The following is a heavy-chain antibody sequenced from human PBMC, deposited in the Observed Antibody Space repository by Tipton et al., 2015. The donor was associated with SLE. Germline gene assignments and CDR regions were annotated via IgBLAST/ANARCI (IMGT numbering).Heavy chain of an antibody. V-gene: IGHV4-61*02. Sequence: TLSLTCTVSGGSISSGSYYWSWIRQPAGKGLEWIGRIYTSGSTNYNPSLKSRVTISVDTSKNQFSLKLSSVTAADTAVYYCATGQPADYYYGMDVWGQGTTVTVSS. D-gene: IGHD1-14*01. J-gene: IGHJ6*02. CDR1: GGSISSGSYY. CDR2: IYTSGST. CDR3: ATGQPADYYYGMDV.